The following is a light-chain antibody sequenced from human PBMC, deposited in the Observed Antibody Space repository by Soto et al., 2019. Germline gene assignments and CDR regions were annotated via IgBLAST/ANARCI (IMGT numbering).Light chain of an antibody. J-gene: IGKJ2*01. V-gene: IGKV1-39*01. CDR1: QTISTY. Sequence: DIQMTQSPSSLSASVGDRVTITCRASQTISTYLNWYQQKPVTAPTLLLYDASSLLSGVPSRFSGTRSGTNFTLTIASLQQEELSTYCTPQSDITPYTFGKGNKVEI. CDR2: DAS. CDR3: PQSDITPYT.